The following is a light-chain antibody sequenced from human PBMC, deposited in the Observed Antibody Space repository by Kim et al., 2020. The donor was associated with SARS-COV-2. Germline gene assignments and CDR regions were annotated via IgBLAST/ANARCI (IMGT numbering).Light chain of an antibody. CDR3: QQYYDYPIT. V-gene: IGKV1D-16*01. CDR1: HDITIW. Sequence: DTQLTQSPSSLSAFVGDRVTITCRASHDITIWLSWFQQRPGKAPKPLILGASNLQSGVPSRFSGSGSGTYFTLTISSLQPEDSAIYYCQQYYDYPITFGQGTRLEIK. J-gene: IGKJ5*01. CDR2: GAS.